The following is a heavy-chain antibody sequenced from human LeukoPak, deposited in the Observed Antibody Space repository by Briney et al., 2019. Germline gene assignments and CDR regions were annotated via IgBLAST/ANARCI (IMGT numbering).Heavy chain of an antibody. Sequence: PGGSLRLSCAASGFTFSDYRMNWVRQAPGKGLEWVSSISSSGVYIYYADSVKGRFTISRDNAKNSLFLQMNSLRAEDTGVYYCARGLGSCSPTSCYGNYFDCWGTGTLVTVSS. D-gene: IGHD2-2*01. J-gene: IGHJ4*02. CDR3: ARGLGSCSPTSCYGNYFDC. V-gene: IGHV3-21*03. CDR1: GFTFSDYR. CDR2: ISSSGVYI.